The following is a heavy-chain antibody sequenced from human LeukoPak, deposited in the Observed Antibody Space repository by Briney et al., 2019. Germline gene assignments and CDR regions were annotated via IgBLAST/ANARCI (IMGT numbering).Heavy chain of an antibody. D-gene: IGHD6-19*01. CDR2: ISSSSSYI. CDR3: ARDLGWTSGAGPLDNCFDY. J-gene: IGHJ4*02. V-gene: IGHV3-21*01. Sequence: GGSLRLSCAASGFTFSSYSMNWVRQPPGKGLEWVSSISSSSSYIYYADSVKGRFTISRDNAKNSLYLQMNSLRAEDTAVYYCARDLGWTSGAGPLDNCFDYWGQGTLVTVSS. CDR1: GFTFSSYS.